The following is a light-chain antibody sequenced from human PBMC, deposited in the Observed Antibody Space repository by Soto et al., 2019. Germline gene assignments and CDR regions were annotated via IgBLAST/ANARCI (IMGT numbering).Light chain of an antibody. V-gene: IGKV1-39*01. CDR2: AAS. CDR1: QSISSY. J-gene: IGKJ4*01. Sequence: DIQMTQSPSSLSASVGDRVTITCRASQSISSYLKWYQQNPGKAPKPLIYAASSLQSGAPSRFSGSGSGTDFTLTISSLQPEDFATYHCQQNYSTPPTVGGGTKVEIK. CDR3: QQNYSTPPT.